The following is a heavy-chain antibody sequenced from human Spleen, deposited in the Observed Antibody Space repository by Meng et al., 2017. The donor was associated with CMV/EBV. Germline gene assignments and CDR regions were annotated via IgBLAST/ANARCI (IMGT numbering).Heavy chain of an antibody. J-gene: IGHJ4*02. V-gene: IGHV3-73*01. CDR1: FTFICSA. CDR2: IRSRADSYAT. CDR3: TRPGFIYDSSGYYYGY. D-gene: IGHD3-22*01. Sequence: FTFICSAMLWVRHASARGLEWVGRIRSRADSYATSYAASVSGRFTISRDDSKNTAYLQMNSLKTEDTAVYYCTRPGFIYDSSGYYYGYWGQGTLVTVSS.